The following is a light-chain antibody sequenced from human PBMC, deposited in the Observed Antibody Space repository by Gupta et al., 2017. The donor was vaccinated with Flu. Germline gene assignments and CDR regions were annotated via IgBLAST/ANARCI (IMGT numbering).Light chain of an antibody. V-gene: IGLV1-47*01. CDR3: GTWDERLNGTL. CDR2: RNH. J-gene: IGLJ2*01. Sequence: TVTISGSGSNSNIGSNYVYWYQQFPGTAPKLLIYRNHQRPSGVPDRFSGSKSGTSASLAISGLRIEDDADYYCGTWDERLNGTLFGGGTKLTVL. CDR1: NSNIGSNY.